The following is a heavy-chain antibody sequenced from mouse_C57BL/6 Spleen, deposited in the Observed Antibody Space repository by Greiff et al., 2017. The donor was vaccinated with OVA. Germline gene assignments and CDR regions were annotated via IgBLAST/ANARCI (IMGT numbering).Heavy chain of an antibody. V-gene: IGHV6-3*01. CDR2: IRLTSDNYAS. J-gene: IGHJ2*01. CDR1: GFTFSNYW. Sequence: EVQVVESGGGLVQPGGSMKLSCVASGFTFSNYWMNWVRQSPGQGLEWVAQIRLTSDNYASHYAESVKGRFTISRDDTTSSVYLQMSNLSAEDTGIYYCPAGFDYWGQGTTLTVSS. CDR3: PAGFDY.